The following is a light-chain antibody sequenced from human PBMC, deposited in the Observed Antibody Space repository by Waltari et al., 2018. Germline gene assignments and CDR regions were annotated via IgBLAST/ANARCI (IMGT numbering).Light chain of an antibody. CDR3: TSRDISGDVI. CDR2: GKN. J-gene: IGLJ2*01. CDR1: SLRIYY. V-gene: IGLV3-19*01. Sequence: SSELTQDPAVSVALGQTVRSTCQGDSLRIYYGSWSRQKPGQAPVLVIYGKNNRPSGIPDRFSASSSGDTASLTITETQAEDEAVYYCTSRDISGDVIFGGGTKLTVL.